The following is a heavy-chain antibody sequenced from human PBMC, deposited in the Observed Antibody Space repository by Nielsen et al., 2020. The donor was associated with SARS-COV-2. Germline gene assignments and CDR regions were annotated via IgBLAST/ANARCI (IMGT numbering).Heavy chain of an antibody. D-gene: IGHD6-19*01. Sequence: ASVKVSCKASGYTFTNYGITCVRPAPGQGLEWMGWINAYNGNPNYAQKFQGRVTMTTDTSTSTAYMELRSLRSDDTAVYYCARGSSSGWYFSSHYFDYWGQGTLVTVSS. CDR2: INAYNGNP. V-gene: IGHV1-18*04. CDR3: ARGSSSGWYFSSHYFDY. CDR1: GYTFTNYG. J-gene: IGHJ4*02.